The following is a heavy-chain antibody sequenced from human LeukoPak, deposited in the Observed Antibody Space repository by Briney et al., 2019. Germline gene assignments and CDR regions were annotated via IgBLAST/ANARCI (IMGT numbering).Heavy chain of an antibody. J-gene: IGHJ4*02. CDR1: GFTFSSYS. CDR3: ARAQTN. V-gene: IGHV3-48*01. Sequence: GGSLRLSCAASGFTFSSYSMNWARQAPGKGLEWVSYISSSGATMYYADSVRGRFTISRDTAKNSLYLQTNSLRAEDTAVYYCARAQTNWGQGTLVTVSS. D-gene: IGHD4-11*01. CDR2: ISSSGATM.